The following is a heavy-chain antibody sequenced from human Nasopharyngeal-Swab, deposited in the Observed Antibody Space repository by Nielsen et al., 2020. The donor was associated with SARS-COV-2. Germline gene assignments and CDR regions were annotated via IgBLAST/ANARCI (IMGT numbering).Heavy chain of an antibody. J-gene: IGHJ4*02. V-gene: IGHV4-39*01. CDR2: IYYNGNT. D-gene: IGHD6-13*01. Sequence: RQAPGKGLEWIGNIYYNGNTYQNPSLKSRLTISVDKSKNQFSLQLSPVTAADTAVYYCVRSSSWYYFDYWAQGTQVTVSS. CDR3: VRSSSWYYFDY.